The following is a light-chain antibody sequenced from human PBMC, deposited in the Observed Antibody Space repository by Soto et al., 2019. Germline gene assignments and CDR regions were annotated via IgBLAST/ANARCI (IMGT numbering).Light chain of an antibody. J-gene: IGKJ4*01. Sequence: DIQMTQSPSSLSAFVGDRVTMTCRASQDITNYLAWYQQKPGKVPKLLIYAASTLHSGVPSRFSGSGSGTDFTLTISSLQPEDVATYYCQRYNSDPPLTFGGGTKVQIK. CDR1: QDITNY. CDR2: AAS. V-gene: IGKV1-27*01. CDR3: QRYNSDPPLT.